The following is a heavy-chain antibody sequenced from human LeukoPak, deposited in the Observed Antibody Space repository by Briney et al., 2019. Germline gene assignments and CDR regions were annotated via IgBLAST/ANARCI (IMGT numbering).Heavy chain of an antibody. D-gene: IGHD3-10*01. CDR1: GGSFSGYY. CDR2: INHSGST. CDR3: ARRTGVFYGSGSYYNVGRFDY. V-gene: IGHV4-34*01. Sequence: PSETLSLTCAVYGGSFSGYYWSWIRQPPGKGLEWIGEINHSGSTNYNPSLKSRVTISVDPSKNQFSLKLSSVTVADTAVYYCARRTGVFYGSGSYYNVGRFDYWGQGTLVTVSS. J-gene: IGHJ4*02.